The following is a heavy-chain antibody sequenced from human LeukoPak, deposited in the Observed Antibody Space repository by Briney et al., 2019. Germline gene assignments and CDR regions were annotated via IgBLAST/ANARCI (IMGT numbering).Heavy chain of an antibody. J-gene: IGHJ4*02. Sequence: ASVKVSCKASGYTFTSYGISWVRQAPGQGLEWMGWISAYNGNTNYAQKRQGRVTMTTDTSTSTAYMELRSLRSDDTAVYYCARPQHYYGSGSYGGGYYFDYWGQGTLVTVSS. D-gene: IGHD3-10*01. CDR1: GYTFTSYG. CDR2: ISAYNGNT. CDR3: ARPQHYYGSGSYGGGYYFDY. V-gene: IGHV1-18*04.